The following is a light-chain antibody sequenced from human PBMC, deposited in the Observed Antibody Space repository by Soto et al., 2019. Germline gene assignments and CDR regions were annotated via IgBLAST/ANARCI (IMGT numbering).Light chain of an antibody. CDR1: QSVASN. J-gene: IGKJ4*01. Sequence: EIVLTQSPATLSVSAGERATLSCRASQSVASNLAWYQQKPGQAPRLLIYDASTRATAIPARFSGSGSETEFTLTISSLQSEDFAIYYCQQYNDWLRSFGGGTRVEIK. V-gene: IGKV3-15*01. CDR2: DAS. CDR3: QQYNDWLRS.